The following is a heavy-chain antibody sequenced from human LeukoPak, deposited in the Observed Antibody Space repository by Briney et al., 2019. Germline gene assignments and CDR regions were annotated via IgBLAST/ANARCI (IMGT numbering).Heavy chain of an antibody. D-gene: IGHD3/OR15-3a*01. CDR3: ARTGYLHFDY. Sequence: GASLRLSCAASGFTFSSYGMSWVRQAPGKGLEWVSAMSGSGGSTYYADSVKGRFTISRDNAKNSLYLQMNSLRAEDTAVYYCARTGYLHFDYWGQGTLVTVSS. J-gene: IGHJ4*02. V-gene: IGHV3-23*01. CDR1: GFTFSSYG. CDR2: MSGSGGST.